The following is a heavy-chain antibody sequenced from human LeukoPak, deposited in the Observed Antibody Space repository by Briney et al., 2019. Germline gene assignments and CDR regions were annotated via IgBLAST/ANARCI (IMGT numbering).Heavy chain of an antibody. Sequence: GAAVKVSCKASGYTFTSYGISWVRQAPGQGLEWMGWISAYNGNTNYAQKLQGRVTMTTDTSTSTAYMELRSLRSDDTAVYYCARISAAGTAKWFDPWGQGTLVAVSS. CDR2: ISAYNGNT. CDR1: GYTFTSYG. J-gene: IGHJ5*02. D-gene: IGHD6-13*01. V-gene: IGHV1-18*01. CDR3: ARISAAGTAKWFDP.